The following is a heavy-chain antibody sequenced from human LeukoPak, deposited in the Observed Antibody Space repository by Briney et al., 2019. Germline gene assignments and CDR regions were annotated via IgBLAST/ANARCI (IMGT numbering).Heavy chain of an antibody. D-gene: IGHD3-22*01. Sequence: PGGSLRLSCAASGFTFSSYVMSWVRQASGKGLEWVSGISGSGGSTNYADSVKGRFTISRDNSKNTLYVQVNSLGTEDTAAYYCAKGSYYDSSGSFYFDYWGQGTLVTVSS. J-gene: IGHJ4*02. V-gene: IGHV3-23*01. CDR2: ISGSGGST. CDR1: GFTFSSYV. CDR3: AKGSYYDSSGSFYFDY.